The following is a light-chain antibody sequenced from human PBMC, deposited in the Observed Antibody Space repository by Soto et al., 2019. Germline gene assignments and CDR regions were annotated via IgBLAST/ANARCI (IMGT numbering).Light chain of an antibody. CDR3: QQYNNWPPT. Sequence: EIVMTQSPATLSVSPGERATLSCRASQSVSSNLAWYQQKPGQAPRLLISGASTRATGIPANFSGSGSGTEFTLSISSLQAEDFAVYYCQQYNNWPPTFGLGTKVEI. V-gene: IGKV3-15*01. CDR2: GAS. CDR1: QSVSSN. J-gene: IGKJ1*01.